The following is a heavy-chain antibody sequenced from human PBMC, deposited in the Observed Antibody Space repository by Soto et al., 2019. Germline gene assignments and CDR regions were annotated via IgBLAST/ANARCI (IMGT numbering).Heavy chain of an antibody. D-gene: IGHD1-26*01. J-gene: IGHJ6*02. CDR3: AKSIEGGPMDV. CDR2: IFPRDSDT. V-gene: IGHV5-51*01. CDR1: GYTFSNHW. Sequence: LGESLKISCQGSGYTFSNHWINWVRLVPGKGLEWMGIIFPRDSDTRYSPSLQGQVIISVDKSTNTAYLQWTRLTASDTAIYYCAKSIEGGPMDVWGQGTTVTVSS.